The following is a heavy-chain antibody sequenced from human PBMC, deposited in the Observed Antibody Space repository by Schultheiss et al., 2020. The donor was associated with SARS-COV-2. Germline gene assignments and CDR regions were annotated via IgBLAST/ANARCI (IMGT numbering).Heavy chain of an antibody. CDR2: IKHDGSEK. J-gene: IGHJ6*02. V-gene: IGHV3-7*01. CDR1: GFTFKTYS. D-gene: IGHD6-13*01. Sequence: GESLKISCAASGFTFKTYSMTWVRQAPGKGLEWVANIKHDGSEKSYVDSVKGRFTISRDDSKTSLFLQMNSLRAEDTAVYYCARGRQLVRLSYGMDVWGQGATVTVSS. CDR3: ARGRQLVRLSYGMDV.